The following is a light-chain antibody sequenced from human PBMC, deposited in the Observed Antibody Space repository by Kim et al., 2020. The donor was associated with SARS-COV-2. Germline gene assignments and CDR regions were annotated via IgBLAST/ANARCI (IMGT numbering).Light chain of an antibody. CDR3: NSWDTNGIHWV. Sequence: SSELTQDPAVSVALGQTVRITCQGDSLRTFYAIWYQQKPGQAPLRVLRGDSHRPSGIPDRFSGSSAGKTAYLIITGAQAEDEADYYCNSWDTNGIHWVFGGGTQLTVL. V-gene: IGLV3-19*02. CDR1: SLRTFY. CDR2: GDS. J-gene: IGLJ3*02.